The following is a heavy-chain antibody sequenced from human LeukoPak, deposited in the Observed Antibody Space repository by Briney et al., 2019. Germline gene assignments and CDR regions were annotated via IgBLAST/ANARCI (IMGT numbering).Heavy chain of an antibody. J-gene: IGHJ4*02. CDR1: GGSISSSSYY. Sequence: SETLSLTCTVSGGSISSSSYYWGWIRQPPGKGLEWIGSIYYSGSTYYNPSLKSRVTISVDTSKNQFSLKLSSVTAADTAVHYCARHSGYSGYDFDYWGQGTLVTVSS. CDR3: ARHSGYSGYDFDY. CDR2: IYYSGST. V-gene: IGHV4-39*01. D-gene: IGHD5-12*01.